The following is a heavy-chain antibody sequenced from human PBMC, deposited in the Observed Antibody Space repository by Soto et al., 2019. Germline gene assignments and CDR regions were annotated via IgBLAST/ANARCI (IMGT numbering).Heavy chain of an antibody. Sequence: GGSLRLSCAASGFTFTYYAMTWVRQAPGKGLEWVSAITGSGGTTYYADSVKGRFTISRDNSENTLYLQMNSLRAEDTAIYYCAPLTGLIQWEQQWFDPWGQGTLVTVSS. J-gene: IGHJ5*02. D-gene: IGHD1-26*01. V-gene: IGHV3-23*01. CDR3: APLTGLIQWEQQWFDP. CDR1: GFTFTYYA. CDR2: ITGSGGTT.